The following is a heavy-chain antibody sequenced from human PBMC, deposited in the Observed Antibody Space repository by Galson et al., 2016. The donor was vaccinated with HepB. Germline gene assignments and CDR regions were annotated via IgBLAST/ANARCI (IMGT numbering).Heavy chain of an antibody. Sequence: SETLSLTCTVSGGSISSYSWSWIRQPPGKGLEWIGYIYYSGSTNYNPSLKSRVTISVDRTKNHFSLKLSSVTAADTAVYYCAREDLRPQNWNFGYYYYGMDVWGQGTTVTVSS. D-gene: IGHD1-7*01. J-gene: IGHJ6*02. V-gene: IGHV4-59*01. CDR1: GGSISSYS. CDR2: IYYSGST. CDR3: AREDLRPQNWNFGYYYYGMDV.